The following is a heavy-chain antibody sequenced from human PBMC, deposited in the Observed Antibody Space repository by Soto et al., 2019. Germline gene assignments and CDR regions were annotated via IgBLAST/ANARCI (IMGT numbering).Heavy chain of an antibody. D-gene: IGHD3-3*01. Sequence: ASVKVSCKASGYTFTSYYMHWVRQAPGQGLEWMGIINPSGGSTSYAQKFQGRVTMTRDTSTSTVYMELSSLRSEDTAVYYCARARRDYDFWSGYWAGPYYYYGMDVWGQGTTVTVSS. V-gene: IGHV1-46*01. CDR2: INPSGGST. J-gene: IGHJ6*02. CDR1: GYTFTSYY. CDR3: ARARRDYDFWSGYWAGPYYYYGMDV.